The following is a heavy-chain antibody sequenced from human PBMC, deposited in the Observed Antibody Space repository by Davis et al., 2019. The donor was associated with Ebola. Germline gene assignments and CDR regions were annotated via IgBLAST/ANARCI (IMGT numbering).Heavy chain of an antibody. CDR3: ARGEVVVITTLVDY. CDR2: ISSSSSYI. D-gene: IGHD3-22*01. Sequence: GGSLRLSCAASGFTFRSYSMNWVRQAPGKGLEWVSSISSSSSYIYYADSVKGRFTISRDNAKNSLYLQMNSLRAEDTAVYYCARGEVVVITTLVDYWGQGTLVTVSS. CDR1: GFTFRSYS. J-gene: IGHJ4*02. V-gene: IGHV3-21*01.